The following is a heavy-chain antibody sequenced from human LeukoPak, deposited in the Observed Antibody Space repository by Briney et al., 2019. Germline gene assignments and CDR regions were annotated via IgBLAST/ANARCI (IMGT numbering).Heavy chain of an antibody. J-gene: IGHJ4*02. CDR1: GFIFSSYA. Sequence: GGSLRLSCAASGFIFSSYAMSWVRQAPGKGLEWVSGNSGSGGSTYYADAVKGRFSISRDNSKNTLYLQMNSLRAEDTAVYYCAREMTIITYSFDSWGQGTLVTVSS. CDR3: AREMTIITYSFDS. D-gene: IGHD5-24*01. V-gene: IGHV3-23*01. CDR2: NSGSGGST.